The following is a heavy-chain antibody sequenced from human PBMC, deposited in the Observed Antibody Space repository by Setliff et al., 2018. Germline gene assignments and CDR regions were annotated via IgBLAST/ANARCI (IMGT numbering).Heavy chain of an antibody. D-gene: IGHD6-6*01. CDR2: INHRGST. V-gene: IGHV4-34*01. CDR1: GGTFSDYH. J-gene: IGHJ4*02. CDR3: ARGRNIAARLLDS. Sequence: PSETLSLTCAAYGGTFSDYHWTWIRQSPEKGLEWIGEINHRGSTNYNPSLKSRVTMSIDTSKDQFSLKLISMTAADTAVYYCARGRNIAARLLDSWGQGTQVTVSS.